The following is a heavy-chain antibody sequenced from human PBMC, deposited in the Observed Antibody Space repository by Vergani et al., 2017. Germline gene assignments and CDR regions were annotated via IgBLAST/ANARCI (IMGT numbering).Heavy chain of an antibody. J-gene: IGHJ4*02. CDR1: GFTFSSYA. CDR2: ISGSGGST. CDR3: AXMVSSSWYVCLDY. V-gene: IGHV3-23*01. D-gene: IGHD6-13*01. Sequence: EVQLLESGGGLVQPGGSLRLSCAASGFTFSSYAMSWVRQAPGKGLEWVSAISGSGGSTYYADSVKGRFTISRDNSKNTLYLQMNSLRAEDTAVYYCAXMVSSSWYVCLDYWGQGTLVTVSS.